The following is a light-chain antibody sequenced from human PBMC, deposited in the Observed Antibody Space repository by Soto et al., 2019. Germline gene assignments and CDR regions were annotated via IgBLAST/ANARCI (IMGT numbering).Light chain of an antibody. CDR1: SSNIGAGYD. CDR3: QSYDSSLSALV. V-gene: IGLV1-40*01. Sequence: QSVLTQSPSVSGAPGQRVTISCTGSSSNIGAGYDVHWYQQLPGTAPNLLIYGNSNRPSGVPDRFSGSKSGTSASLAITGLQAEDEADYYCQSYDSSLSALVFGGGTKLTVL. CDR2: GNS. J-gene: IGLJ3*02.